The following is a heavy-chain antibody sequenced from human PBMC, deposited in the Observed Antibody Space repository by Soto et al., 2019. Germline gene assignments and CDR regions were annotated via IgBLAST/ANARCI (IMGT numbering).Heavy chain of an antibody. CDR2: ISNDGRTM. CDR1: GFTLSGYE. D-gene: IGHD1-26*01. CDR3: VIDVIKVRSTKLDC. V-gene: IGHV3-48*03. J-gene: IGHJ4*02. Sequence: EVQLVESGGGLVQPGGSLRLSCAASGFTLSGYEMNWVRQAPGKGLEWVSYISNDGRTMYYADSVKGRFTISRDNAQNSLDLQMNSLRAEDTAVYYGVIDVIKVRSTKLDCLGQGTLVTVSS.